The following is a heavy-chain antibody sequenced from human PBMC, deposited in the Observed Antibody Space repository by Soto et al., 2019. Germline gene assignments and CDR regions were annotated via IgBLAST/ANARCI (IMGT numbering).Heavy chain of an antibody. CDR2: INPSGST. J-gene: IGHJ5*02. CDR3: ARGILAVVPTAMGGLRFDT. Sequence: SETLSLTCAVYGGSFSGYYWSWIRQPPGKGLEWIGEINPSGSTNYNPSLKSRVTISVDTSKKQFSLQLNSVTAADTAVYYCARGILAVVPTAMGGLRFDTWGQGTLVTVSS. D-gene: IGHD2-2*01. CDR1: GGSFSGYY. V-gene: IGHV4-34*01.